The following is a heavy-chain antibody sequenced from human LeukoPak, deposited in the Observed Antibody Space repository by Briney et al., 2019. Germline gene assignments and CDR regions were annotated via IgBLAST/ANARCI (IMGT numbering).Heavy chain of an antibody. J-gene: IGHJ5*02. CDR3: ARHSGSGSLSRPFDP. CDR2: VYYTGST. CDR1: GGSVTSGGFY. V-gene: IGHV4-39*01. Sequence: TSETLSLTCSVSGGSVTSGGFYWGWLRQPPGKGPEWIATVYYTGSTYYNPSLKSRVTISIDTSKNQFSLRLTSVTATDTAVYHCARHSGSGSLSRPFDPWGQGTLVTVSS. D-gene: IGHD3-10*01.